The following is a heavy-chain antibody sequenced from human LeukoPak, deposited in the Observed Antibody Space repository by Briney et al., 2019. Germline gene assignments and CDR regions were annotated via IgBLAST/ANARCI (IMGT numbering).Heavy chain of an antibody. D-gene: IGHD3-3*01. CDR1: GGSISSYY. J-gene: IGHJ3*02. V-gene: IGHV4-4*07. CDR3: ARERRYDTFWSDAFRDAFDI. Sequence: PSETLSLTCTVSGGSISSYYWSWLRQSAGKRLEWIGRVYIGGKNSYKPSLRSRVTMSVDTSKNQFSLQVNSVTAADTAVYYCARERRYDTFWSDAFRDAFDIWGPGTRVTVS. CDR2: VYIGGKN.